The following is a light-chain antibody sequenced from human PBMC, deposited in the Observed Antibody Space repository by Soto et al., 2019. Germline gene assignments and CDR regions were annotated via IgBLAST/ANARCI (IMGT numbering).Light chain of an antibody. CDR2: GAS. V-gene: IGKV1-39*01. Sequence: DIQVTQSPSSLPASLGDRVTITCRASENIKNYLIWYQQKPGKAPKLLIYGASTLESGVPSRFSGSESGTDFTFAIGSLQPCDFATYYCAQIYTAQWTFGQGTRVDLK. J-gene: IGKJ1*01. CDR3: AQIYTAQWT. CDR1: ENIKNY.